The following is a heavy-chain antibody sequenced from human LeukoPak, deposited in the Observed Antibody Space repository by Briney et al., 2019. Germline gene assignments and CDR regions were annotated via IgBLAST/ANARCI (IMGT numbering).Heavy chain of an antibody. J-gene: IGHJ3*02. CDR3: ARVDWNDVSAFDI. CDR1: GGSISSYY. D-gene: IGHD1-1*01. Sequence: SETLSLTCTVSGGSISSYYWSWIRQPPGKGLEWIGYIYYSGSTNYNPSLKSRVTISVDTSKNQFSLKLSSVTAADTAVYYCARVDWNDVSAFDIWGQGTTVTVSS. V-gene: IGHV4-59*01. CDR2: IYYSGST.